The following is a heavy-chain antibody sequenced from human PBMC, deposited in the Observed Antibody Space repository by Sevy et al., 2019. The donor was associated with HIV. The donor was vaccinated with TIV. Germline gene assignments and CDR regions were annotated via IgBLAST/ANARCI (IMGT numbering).Heavy chain of an antibody. J-gene: IGHJ6*02. CDR1: GFTFSNYN. Sequence: GGSLRLSCAASGFTFSNYNMNWVRQAPVKGLEWVSSIRSSSRYIDYADSMKGRFTISRDNAKNSLYLQMNSLRAEDTAVYYCARVVAYCSGGSCFPGYYYGMDVWGQGTTVTVSS. D-gene: IGHD2-15*01. CDR3: ARVVAYCSGGSCFPGYYYGMDV. V-gene: IGHV3-21*01. CDR2: IRSSSRYI.